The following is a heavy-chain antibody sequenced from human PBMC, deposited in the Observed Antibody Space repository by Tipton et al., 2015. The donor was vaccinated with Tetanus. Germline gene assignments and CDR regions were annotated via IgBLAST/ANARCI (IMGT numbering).Heavy chain of an antibody. CDR2: ISHDGNNK. D-gene: IGHD2-21*01. CDR3: ARGTSRIVYYFDY. Sequence: SGFTFSRYGMHWVRQAPGKGLEWVALISHDGNNKYYSDSVKGRFTISSDNSRNTLSLQMNSLRAEDTAVYYCARGTSRIVYYFDYWGQGTLVTVSS. J-gene: IGHJ4*02. CDR1: GFTFSRYG. V-gene: IGHV3-33*05.